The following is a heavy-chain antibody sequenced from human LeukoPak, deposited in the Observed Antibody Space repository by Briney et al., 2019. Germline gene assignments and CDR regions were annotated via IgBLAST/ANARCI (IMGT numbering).Heavy chain of an antibody. CDR1: GFTFSSHG. V-gene: IGHV3-33*06. CDR2: IWYDGSRT. D-gene: IGHD3-10*01. CDR3: AKDLSYGSLWFDP. J-gene: IGHJ5*02. Sequence: GRSLRLSCAASGFTFSSHGMQWVRQAPGKGLEWVALIWYDGSRTNYVDSVMGRFTISGDSSKNTLYLQMDNLRVEDTAVYFCAKDLSYGSLWFDPWGQGTLVTVSS.